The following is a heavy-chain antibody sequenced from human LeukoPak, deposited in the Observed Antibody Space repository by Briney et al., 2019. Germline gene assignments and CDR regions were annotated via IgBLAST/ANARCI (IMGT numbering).Heavy chain of an antibody. D-gene: IGHD4-23*01. CDR3: ARDNVFRDGGHAYYYYGMDV. CDR1: GYTFTSYG. V-gene: IGHV1-18*01. Sequence: ASVKVSCKASGYTFTSYGISWVRQAPGQGLEWMGWISAYNGNTNYAQKLQGRVTMTTDTSTSTAYMELRSLRSDDTAVYYCARDNVFRDGGHAYYYYGMDVWGQGTTVTVSS. CDR2: ISAYNGNT. J-gene: IGHJ6*02.